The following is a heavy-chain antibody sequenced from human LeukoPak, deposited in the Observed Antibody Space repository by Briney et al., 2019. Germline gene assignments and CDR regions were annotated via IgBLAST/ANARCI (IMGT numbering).Heavy chain of an antibody. D-gene: IGHD5-12*01. Sequence: KPGGSLRLSCAASGFTFSTSAMSWVRQVPGQGLQWVSSINSISSHIYYAASVRGRFTISRDNARNSVYLQMNSLSAEDTAVYYCTRDPVPWLRKGYFGYWGQGTLVTVSS. J-gene: IGHJ4*02. V-gene: IGHV3-21*01. CDR1: GFTFSTSA. CDR3: TRDPVPWLRKGYFGY. CDR2: INSISSHI.